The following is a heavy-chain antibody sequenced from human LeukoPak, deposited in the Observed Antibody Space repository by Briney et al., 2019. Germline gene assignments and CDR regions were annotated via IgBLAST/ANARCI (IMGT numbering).Heavy chain of an antibody. CDR3: ARVGGALGANDY. V-gene: IGHV1-2*02. Sequence: ASVKVSCKASGYTSTGYYMHWVRQAPGQGLEWMGWTNPNSGGTNYAQKFQGRVTMTRDTSINTAYMELSSLRSDDTAVYYCARVGGALGANDYWGQGTLVTVSS. CDR1: GYTSTGYY. CDR2: TNPNSGGT. J-gene: IGHJ4*02. D-gene: IGHD1-26*01.